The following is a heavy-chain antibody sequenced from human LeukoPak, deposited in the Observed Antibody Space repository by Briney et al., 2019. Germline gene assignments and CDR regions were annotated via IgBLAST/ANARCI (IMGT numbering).Heavy chain of an antibody. CDR2: ISSSGTTI. Sequence: GGSLRLSCAASGFTFSDYYMNWIRQAPGKGLEWVSYISSSGTTIYYADSVKGRFTISRDNTKNSLYLQMNSLRAEDTAVYYCAKDLGVTTFDYWGQGTLVTVSS. V-gene: IGHV3-11*01. CDR1: GFTFSDYY. CDR3: AKDLGVTTFDY. D-gene: IGHD2-21*02. J-gene: IGHJ4*02.